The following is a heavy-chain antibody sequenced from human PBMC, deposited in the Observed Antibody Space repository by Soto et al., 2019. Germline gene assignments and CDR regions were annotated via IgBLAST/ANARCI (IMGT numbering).Heavy chain of an antibody. CDR1: AYTFTSYG. J-gene: IGHJ6*02. Sequence: SVEVSCKASAYTFTSYGISWVRQAPGQGLEWMGWISAYNGNTNYAQKLQGRVTMTTDTSTSTAYMELRSLRSDDTAVYYCARDPGIQLWAYYYYYGMDVWGQGTTVTASS. CDR2: ISAYNGNT. V-gene: IGHV1-18*01. D-gene: IGHD5-18*01. CDR3: ARDPGIQLWAYYYYYGMDV.